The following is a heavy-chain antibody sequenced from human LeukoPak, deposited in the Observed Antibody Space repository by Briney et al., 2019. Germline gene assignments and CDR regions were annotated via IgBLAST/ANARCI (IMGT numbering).Heavy chain of an antibody. J-gene: IGHJ3*02. CDR2: ISSSSSYI. CDR3: ARDPTYCGGNYNSWYQNVFEI. D-gene: IGHD2-21*02. V-gene: IGHV3-21*01. Sequence: GGSLRLSCAASGFTFSSYNMNWVRQAPGKGLEWVSSISSSSSYIYYADSVRGRFTISRDNAKNSLYLQINSLRAEDTAVYYCARDPTYCGGNYNSWYQNVFEIWGQGTRSPSLQ. CDR1: GFTFSSYN.